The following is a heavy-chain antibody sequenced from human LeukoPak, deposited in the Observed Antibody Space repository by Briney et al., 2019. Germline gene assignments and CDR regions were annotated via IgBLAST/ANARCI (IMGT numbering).Heavy chain of an antibody. J-gene: IGHJ4*02. Sequence: ASVKVSCKASGYTFTSYYIHWVRQAPGQGLEWMGAINPSDISTTYAQKFQGRVTMTRDTHTSTVYMQLTSLRSEDTAVYYCGRVISGGYRLDYWGQGTLVTVSS. D-gene: IGHD2-15*01. V-gene: IGHV1-46*01. CDR2: INPSDIST. CDR1: GYTFTSYY. CDR3: GRVISGGYRLDY.